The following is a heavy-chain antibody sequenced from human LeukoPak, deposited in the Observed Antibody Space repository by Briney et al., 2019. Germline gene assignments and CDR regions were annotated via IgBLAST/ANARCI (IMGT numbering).Heavy chain of an antibody. J-gene: IGHJ3*02. CDR3: ARDYYYDSSGSDTFDI. Sequence: GGALRLSCAASGFTFSSYAMSWVRKAPGKGLECVAFISYDGNYKYYADSVKGQFTISRDNSKNTLYLQMNSLRAEDSALYYCARDYYYDSSGSDTFDIWGLGTMVTVSS. D-gene: IGHD3-22*01. V-gene: IGHV3-30-3*01. CDR2: ISYDGNYK. CDR1: GFTFSSYA.